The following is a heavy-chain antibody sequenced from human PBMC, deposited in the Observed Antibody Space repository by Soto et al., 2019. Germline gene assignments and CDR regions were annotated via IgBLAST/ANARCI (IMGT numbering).Heavy chain of an antibody. V-gene: IGHV4-30-4*01. Sequence: SETLSLTCSVSGASIYNGGYFLSWIRQSPGKGLEWIGHIHNSGSPYNNPSLKSRVTISADTSKNQFSLTVTSVTAADTAVYYCARRIVATETFDYWGQGTLVTVS. CDR1: GASIYNGGYF. CDR2: IHNSGSP. CDR3: ARRIVATETFDY. D-gene: IGHD5-12*01. J-gene: IGHJ4*02.